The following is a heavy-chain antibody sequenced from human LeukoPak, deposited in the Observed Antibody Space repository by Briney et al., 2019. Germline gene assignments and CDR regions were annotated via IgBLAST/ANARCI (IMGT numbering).Heavy chain of an antibody. CDR1: GGTFISYA. J-gene: IGHJ3*02. CDR3: ARTSMVRGVIMWAFDI. CDR2: IIPIFGTA. Sequence: SVKVSCKASGGTFISYAISWVRQAPGKGLEWMGGIIPIFGTANYAQKFQGRVTITADKSTSTAYVELSSLRSEDTAVYYCARTSMVRGVIMWAFDIWGQGTMVTVSS. V-gene: IGHV1-69*06. D-gene: IGHD3-10*01.